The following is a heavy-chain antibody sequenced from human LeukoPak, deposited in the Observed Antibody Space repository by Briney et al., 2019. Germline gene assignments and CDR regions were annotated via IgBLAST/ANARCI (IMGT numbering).Heavy chain of an antibody. CDR1: GFTVSSNY. CDR3: ARALGYCSSTSCNDPFDI. CDR2: IYSGGST. Sequence: GGSLRLSCAASGFTVSSNYMSWVRQAPGKGLEWVSVIYSGGSTYYADSVKGRFTISRDNFKNTLYLQMNSLRAEDTAVYYCARALGYCSSTSCNDPFDIWGQGTTVTVSS. D-gene: IGHD2-2*01. V-gene: IGHV3-53*01. J-gene: IGHJ3*02.